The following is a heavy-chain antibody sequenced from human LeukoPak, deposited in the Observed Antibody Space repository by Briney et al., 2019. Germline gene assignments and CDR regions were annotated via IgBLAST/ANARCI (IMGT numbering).Heavy chain of an antibody. J-gene: IGHJ4*02. V-gene: IGHV1-18*01. D-gene: IGHD2-8*01. CDR2: ISVYNGNT. CDR1: GYTFSSYG. Sequence: ASVKVSCKASGYTFSSYGISWVRQAPGQGLEWMGWISVYNGNTNYAQKLQGRVTMTRDTSISTAYMELSSLRSDDTAVYYCARDRSMVRFDYWGQGTLVTVSS. CDR3: ARDRSMVRFDY.